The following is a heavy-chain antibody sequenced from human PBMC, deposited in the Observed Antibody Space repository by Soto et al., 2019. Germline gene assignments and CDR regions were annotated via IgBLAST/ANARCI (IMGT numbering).Heavy chain of an antibody. CDR2: IYYSGST. V-gene: IGHV4-31*03. D-gene: IGHD4-17*01. CDR3: ARARFDYGDYYFDY. CDR1: GGSISSGGYY. J-gene: IGHJ4*02. Sequence: SETLSLTCTVSGGSISSGGYYWSWIRQHPGKGLEWIGYIYYSGSTYYNPSLKSRVTISVDTSKNQFSLKLSSVTAADTAVYYCARARFDYGDYYFDYWGQGTLVTVSS.